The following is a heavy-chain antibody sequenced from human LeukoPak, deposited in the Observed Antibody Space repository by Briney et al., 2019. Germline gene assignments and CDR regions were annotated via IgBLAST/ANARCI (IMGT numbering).Heavy chain of an antibody. D-gene: IGHD5-24*01. CDR1: GGTFTSYA. CDR2: IIPIFGTA. Sequence: SVKISCKASGGTFTSYAISWVRQAPGQGLEWMGGIIPIFGTANYAQKFQGRVTITTDESTSTAYMELSSLRSEDTAVYYCARGRWLQPWGYFDYWGQGTLVTVSS. V-gene: IGHV1-69*05. J-gene: IGHJ4*02. CDR3: ARGRWLQPWGYFDY.